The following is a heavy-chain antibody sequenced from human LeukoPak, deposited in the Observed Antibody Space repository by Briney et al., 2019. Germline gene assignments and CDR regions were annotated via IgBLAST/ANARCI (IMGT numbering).Heavy chain of an antibody. CDR3: ARSSRAVAGTLDY. CDR2: IYYSGST. V-gene: IGHV4-39*01. Sequence: PSETLSLTCTVSGASVTSSSYYWGWIRQPPGKGLEWIGIIYYSGSTYYNPSLKSRVTISVDTSKNQFSPKLSSVTAADTAVYYCARSSRAVAGTLDYWGQGTLVTVSS. D-gene: IGHD6-19*01. CDR1: GASVTSSSYY. J-gene: IGHJ4*02.